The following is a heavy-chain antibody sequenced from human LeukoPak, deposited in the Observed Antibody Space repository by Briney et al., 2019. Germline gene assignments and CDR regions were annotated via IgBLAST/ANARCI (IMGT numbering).Heavy chain of an antibody. V-gene: IGHV1-2*02. Sequence: GSVKVSCKASGYTFTGYYMHWVRQASGQGLEWMGWINPNSGGTNYAQKFQGRVTMTRDTSISTAYMELSRLRSDDTAVYYCARDLVGGAAPTDIWGQGTMVTVSS. J-gene: IGHJ3*02. CDR2: INPNSGGT. CDR3: ARDLVGGAAPTDI. CDR1: GYTFTGYY. D-gene: IGHD1-26*01.